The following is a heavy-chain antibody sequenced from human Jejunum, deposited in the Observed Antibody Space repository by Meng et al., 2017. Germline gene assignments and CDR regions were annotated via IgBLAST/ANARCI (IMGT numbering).Heavy chain of an antibody. D-gene: IGHD2-8*01. CDR3: ARVGYCTSGICYSPAYHYGTDV. CDR1: GFTFRSYW. CDR2: IKSDGSSA. Sequence: GGSLRLSCAASGFTFRSYWMHWVRQAPGKGLVWVSRIKSDGSSASYADPVKGRFTISRDNAKNTLYLQMNSLRAEDTAVYYCARVGYCTSGICYSPAYHYGTDVWGQGTTVTVSS. J-gene: IGHJ6*02. V-gene: IGHV3-74*01.